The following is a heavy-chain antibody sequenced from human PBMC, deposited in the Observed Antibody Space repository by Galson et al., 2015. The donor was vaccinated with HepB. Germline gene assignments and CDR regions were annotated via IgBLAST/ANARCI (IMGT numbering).Heavy chain of an antibody. V-gene: IGHV5-10-1*01. CDR3: ARNFRGSGSHDIYNWFDP. J-gene: IGHJ5*02. D-gene: IGHD3-10*01. CDR2: IDPSDSYT. Sequence: QSGAEVKRPGESLRISCKGSGYSFTSYWISWVRQMPGKGLEWMGRIDPSDSYTNYSPSFQGHVTISADKSISTAYLQWSSLKASDTAMYYCARNFRGSGSHDIYNWFDPWGQGTLVTVSS. CDR1: GYSFTSYW.